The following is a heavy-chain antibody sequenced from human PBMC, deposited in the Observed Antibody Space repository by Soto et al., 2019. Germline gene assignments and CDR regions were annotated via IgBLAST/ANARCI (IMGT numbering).Heavy chain of an antibody. CDR1: GFTFSSYS. D-gene: IGHD6-6*01. CDR2: ISSSSSYI. CDR3: ASTIAALSHKLITLDV. V-gene: IGHV3-21*01. Sequence: EVQLVESGGGLVKPGGSLRLSCAASGFTFSSYSMNWVRQAPGKGLEWVSSISSSSSYIYYADSVKGRFTISRDNAKNSLYLQMNSLRAEDTAVYYCASTIAALSHKLITLDVWGQGTTVTVSS. J-gene: IGHJ6*02.